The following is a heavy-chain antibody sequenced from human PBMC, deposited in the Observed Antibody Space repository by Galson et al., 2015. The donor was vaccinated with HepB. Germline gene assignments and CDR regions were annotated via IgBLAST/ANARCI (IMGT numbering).Heavy chain of an antibody. Sequence: SLRLSCAASGFTFSVYTMNWVRQAPGKGLEWVSAVRGSGTGTWYADSVRGRFTISRDDSKNTVFLQLNSLRAEDTAIYYCAKDSGSGGEDYWGQGILVTVSS. CDR2: VRGSGTGT. J-gene: IGHJ4*02. V-gene: IGHV3-23*01. D-gene: IGHD3-16*01. CDR1: GFTFSVYT. CDR3: AKDSGSGGEDY.